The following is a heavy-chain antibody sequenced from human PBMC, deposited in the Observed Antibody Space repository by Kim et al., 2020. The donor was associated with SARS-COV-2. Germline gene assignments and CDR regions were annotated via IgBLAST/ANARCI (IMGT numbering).Heavy chain of an antibody. CDR3: ARDPTTVVTGNYYYGMDV. J-gene: IGHJ6*02. D-gene: IGHD4-17*01. CDR2: IWYDGSNK. CDR1: GFTFSSYG. V-gene: IGHV3-33*01. Sequence: GGSLRLSCAASGFTFSSYGMHWVRQAPGKGLEWVAVIWYDGSNKYYADSVKGRFTISRDNSKNTLYLQINSLRAEDTALYYCARDPTTVVTGNYYYGMDVWGQGTTVTVSS.